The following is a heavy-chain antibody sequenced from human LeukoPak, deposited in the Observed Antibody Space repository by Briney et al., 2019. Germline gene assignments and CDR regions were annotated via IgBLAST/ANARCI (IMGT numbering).Heavy chain of an antibody. J-gene: IGHJ4*02. CDR3: AREGGGNYDILTGYPLYY. D-gene: IGHD3-9*01. CDR1: GGSISSGSYY. CDR2: IYTSGST. Sequence: SETLSLTCTVSGGSISSGSYYWSWIRQPAGKGLEWIGRIYTSGSTNYNPSLKSRVTISVDTSKNQFSLKLSSVTAADTAVYYCAREGGGNYDILTGYPLYYWGQGTLVTVSS. V-gene: IGHV4-61*02.